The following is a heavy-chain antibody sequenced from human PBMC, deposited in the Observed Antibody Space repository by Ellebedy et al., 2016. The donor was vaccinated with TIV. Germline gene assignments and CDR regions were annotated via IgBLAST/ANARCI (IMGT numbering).Heavy chain of an antibody. V-gene: IGHV4-39*07. CDR2: IHSSGST. Sequence: MPSETLSLTCTVPSGSISNSNYYWGWIRQPPGKGLEWIGSIHSSGSTYYNSSLRSRLTISVDTSKSQFSLRLSSVTAADTAVYYCARGPHRRFDAWGQGSLVTVSS. CDR1: SGSISNSNYY. J-gene: IGHJ5*02. CDR3: ARGPHRRFDA.